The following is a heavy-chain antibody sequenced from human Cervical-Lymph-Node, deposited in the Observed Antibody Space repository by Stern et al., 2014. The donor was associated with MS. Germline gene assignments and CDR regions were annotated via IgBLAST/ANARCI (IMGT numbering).Heavy chain of an antibody. CDR3: ARVNRDGYSLSGY. V-gene: IGHV7-4-1*02. CDR2: ITTNTGSP. Sequence: DQLVESGSELKKPGASVKVSCKASGYTFTNYAVSWVRQAPGQWLHWMGWITTNTGSPTYAQDFTGRFVFSLDTSVSTAYLQISSLQPEDTAVYYCARVNRDGYSLSGYWGQGTLVTVSS. J-gene: IGHJ4*02. D-gene: IGHD5-24*01. CDR1: GYTFTNYA.